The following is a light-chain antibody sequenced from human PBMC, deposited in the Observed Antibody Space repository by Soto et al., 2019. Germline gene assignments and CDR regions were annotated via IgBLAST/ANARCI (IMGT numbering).Light chain of an antibody. CDR3: AVWDDRLNGYV. Sequence: QSVLTQPPSASGTPGQRVTISCSGSSSNIGSNTVNWYQHLPGAAPKLLIQSNDQRPSGVPDRFSGSQSGTSASLAISGLQSEDEADYYFAVWDDRLNGYVFGTGTKLTVL. CDR1: SSNIGSNT. V-gene: IGLV1-44*01. J-gene: IGLJ1*01. CDR2: SND.